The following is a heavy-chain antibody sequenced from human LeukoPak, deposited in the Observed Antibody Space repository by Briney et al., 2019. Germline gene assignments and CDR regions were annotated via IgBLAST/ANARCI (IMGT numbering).Heavy chain of an antibody. CDR1: GFTFSSYG. D-gene: IGHD6-19*01. CDR3: AKTSQYSSGWFDY. CDR2: IRYDGSNK. J-gene: IGHJ4*02. Sequence: GGSLRLSCAASGFTFSSYGMHWVRQAPGKGLEWVAFIRYDGSNKYYVDSVKGRFTISRDNSRNTLDIEMNSLRPEDTAVYYCAKTSQYSSGWFDYWGQGTLVTVSS. V-gene: IGHV3-30*02.